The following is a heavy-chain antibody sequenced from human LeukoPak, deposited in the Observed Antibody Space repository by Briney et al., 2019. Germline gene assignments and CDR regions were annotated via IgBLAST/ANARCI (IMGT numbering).Heavy chain of an antibody. CDR3: ARRRAVAGIYHY. V-gene: IGHV4-39*01. J-gene: IGHJ4*02. CDR1: GGSISSSSYY. D-gene: IGHD6-19*01. Sequence: SETLSLTCTVSGGSISSSSYYWGWIRQPPGKGLEWIGSIYYSGSTYYNPSLKSRVTISVDTSKNQFSLKLSSVTAADTAVYYCARRRAVAGIYHYWGQGTLVTVSS. CDR2: IYYSGST.